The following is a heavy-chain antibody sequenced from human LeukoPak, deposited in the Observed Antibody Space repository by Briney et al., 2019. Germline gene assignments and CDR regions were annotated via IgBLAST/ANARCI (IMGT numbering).Heavy chain of an antibody. CDR3: ARDAYSSGPEYFQH. CDR1: GGTFSSYA. J-gene: IGHJ1*01. V-gene: IGHV1-69*06. D-gene: IGHD6-19*01. CDR2: IIPIFGTA. Sequence: AASVKVSCKASGGTFSSYAISWVRQAPGQGLEWMGGIIPIFGTANYAQKFQGRVTITADKSTSTAYMELSSPRSEDTAVYYCARDAYSSGPEYFQHWGQGTLVTVSS.